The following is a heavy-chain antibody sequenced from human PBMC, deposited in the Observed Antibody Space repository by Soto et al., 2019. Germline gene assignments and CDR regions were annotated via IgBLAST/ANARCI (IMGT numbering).Heavy chain of an antibody. V-gene: IGHV1-8*01. J-gene: IGHJ6*03. CDR1: GYTFTSYD. CDR3: ARVFPHHVLLWFGVGYYYMDV. CDR2: MNPNSGNT. D-gene: IGHD3-10*01. Sequence: ASVKVSCKASGYTFTSYDINLVRQATGQGLEWMGWMNPNSGNTGYAQKFQGRVTMTRNTSISTAYMELSSLRSEDTAVYYCARVFPHHVLLWFGVGYYYMDVWVKGTTVTVSS.